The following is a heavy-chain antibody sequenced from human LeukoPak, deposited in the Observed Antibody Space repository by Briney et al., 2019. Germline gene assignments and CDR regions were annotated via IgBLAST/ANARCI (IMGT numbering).Heavy chain of an antibody. CDR3: ARDSYGLDY. J-gene: IGHJ4*02. CDR2: ISYDGSNK. CDR1: GFTFSSYA. D-gene: IGHD5-18*01. Sequence: GGSLRLSCAASGFTFSSYAMHWVRQAPGKGLEWVAVISYDGSNKYYADSVKGRFTISRDNSKNTLYLQMNSLGAEDTAVYYCARDSYGLDYWGQGTLVTVSS. V-gene: IGHV3-30-3*01.